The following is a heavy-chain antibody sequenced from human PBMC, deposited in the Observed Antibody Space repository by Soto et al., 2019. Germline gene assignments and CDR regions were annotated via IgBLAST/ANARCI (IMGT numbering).Heavy chain of an antibody. V-gene: IGHV4-59*01. CDR1: GGPISSYY. Sequence: SETLSLTCTVSGGPISSYYWSWIRQPPGKGLEWIGYIYYTGSTNYNPSLKSRVTISVDTSKNQFSLKLSSVTAADTAMYYCAKSNLYCDRANRHVFDYLGQGNLVTVS. D-gene: IGHD2-21*01. CDR2: IYYTGST. J-gene: IGHJ4*02. CDR3: AKSNLYCDRANRHVFDY.